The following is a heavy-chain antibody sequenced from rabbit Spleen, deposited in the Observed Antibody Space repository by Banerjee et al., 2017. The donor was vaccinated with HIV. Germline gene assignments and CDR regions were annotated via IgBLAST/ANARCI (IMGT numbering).Heavy chain of an antibody. CDR3: ARDLPGSGGGCLELDL. Sequence: QEQLVESGGGLVKPGGTLTLTCKASGFDFSSNLMSWVRQAPGKGLEWIGYINTGNFKTYFASWAKGRFTISKTSSTTVTLQMTSLTAADTATYFCARDLPGSGGGCLELDLWGPGTLVTVS. CDR2: INTGNFKT. D-gene: IGHD1-1*01. V-gene: IGHV1S45*01. J-gene: IGHJ4*01. CDR1: GFDFSSNL.